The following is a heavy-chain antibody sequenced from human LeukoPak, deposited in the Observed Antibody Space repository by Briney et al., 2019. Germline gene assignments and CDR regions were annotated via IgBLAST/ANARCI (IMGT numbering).Heavy chain of an antibody. V-gene: IGHV4-61*05. Sequence: SETLSLTCTVSGGSISSSSYYWSWIRQPPEKGLEWIGYIYYSGSTTYNPSLKSRVTISVDTSKNQFSLSLSSVTAADTAVYYCARYGDYIFDYWGQGTLVTVSS. CDR2: IYYSGST. J-gene: IGHJ4*02. CDR3: ARYGDYIFDY. CDR1: GGSISSSSYY. D-gene: IGHD4-17*01.